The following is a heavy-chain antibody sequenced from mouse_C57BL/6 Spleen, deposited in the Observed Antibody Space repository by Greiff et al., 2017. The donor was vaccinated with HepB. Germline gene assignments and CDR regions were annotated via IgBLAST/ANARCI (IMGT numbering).Heavy chain of an antibody. J-gene: IGHJ4*01. Sequence: VQLQQSGPELVKPGASVKISCKASGYSFTGYYMNWVKQSPEKSLEWIGEINPSTGGTTYNQKFKAKATLTVDNSSSTAYMQLKSLTSEDSAVYYCARKAHYYGSSSYYYAMDYWGQGTSVTVSS. V-gene: IGHV1-42*01. CDR1: GYSFTGYY. D-gene: IGHD1-1*01. CDR2: INPSTGGT. CDR3: ARKAHYYGSSSYYYAMDY.